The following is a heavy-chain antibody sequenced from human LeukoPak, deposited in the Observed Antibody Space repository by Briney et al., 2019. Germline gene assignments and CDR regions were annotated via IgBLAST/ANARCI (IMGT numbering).Heavy chain of an antibody. Sequence: SETLSLTCTVSGGSISSYYWSWIRQPPGKGLEWIGYIYYSGSTNYNPSLKSRVTISVDTSKNQFSLKLSSVTAADTAVYYCARTKQHPAEFDYWGQGTLVTVSS. V-gene: IGHV4-59*01. CDR1: GGSISSYY. CDR2: IYYSGST. CDR3: ARTKQHPAEFDY. J-gene: IGHJ4*02. D-gene: IGHD6-13*01.